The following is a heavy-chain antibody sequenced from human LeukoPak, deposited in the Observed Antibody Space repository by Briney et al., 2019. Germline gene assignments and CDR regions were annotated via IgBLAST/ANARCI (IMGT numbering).Heavy chain of an antibody. CDR1: GFTFNSYG. J-gene: IGHJ6*03. V-gene: IGHV3-30*02. CDR2: IRYDGSNK. D-gene: IGHD2-2*01. Sequence: GGSLRLSCAASGFTFNSYGMHWVRQAPGKGLEWVAFIRYDGSNKYYADSVKGRFTISRDNSKNTLYLQMNSLRAEDTDVDYCAKGTDCSSTSCFTYYYYYMDVWGKGSTVTVSS. CDR3: AKGTDCSSTSCFTYYYYYMDV.